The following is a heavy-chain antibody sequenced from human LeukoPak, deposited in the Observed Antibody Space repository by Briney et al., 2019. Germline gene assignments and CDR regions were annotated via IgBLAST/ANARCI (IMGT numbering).Heavy chain of an antibody. CDR2: IIPIFGTA. V-gene: IGHV1-69*01. J-gene: IGHJ6*03. CDR1: GGTFSSYA. D-gene: IGHD4-17*01. Sequence: GSSVKVSCKASGGTFSSYAISWVRQAPGQGLEWMGGIIPIFGTANYAQKFQGRVTITADESTSTAYMELSSLRSEDTAVYYCARVTTTVHYYYYMDVWGKGTTVTISS. CDR3: ARVTTTVHYYYYMDV.